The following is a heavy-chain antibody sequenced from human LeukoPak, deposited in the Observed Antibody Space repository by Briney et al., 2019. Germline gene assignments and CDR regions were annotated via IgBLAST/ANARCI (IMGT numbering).Heavy chain of an antibody. D-gene: IGHD1-26*01. CDR1: GYTFTSYD. V-gene: IGHV1-8*01. Sequence: ASVKVSCTASGYTFTSYDIIWVRQASGQGLEWMGWMNPNSGHTGYAQKFQGRVTMTRTTSISTAYMELTGLTSEDSAVYYCARSIVGVRKRNDYWGQGTLVTVSS. CDR2: MNPNSGHT. CDR3: ARSIVGVRKRNDY. J-gene: IGHJ4*02.